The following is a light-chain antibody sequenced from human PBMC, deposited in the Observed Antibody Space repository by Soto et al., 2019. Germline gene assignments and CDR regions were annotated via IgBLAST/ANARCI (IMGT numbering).Light chain of an antibody. CDR3: SSFTSSNTLV. V-gene: IGLV2-14*01. CDR1: SSDVGCYIY. Sequence: QSALTQPASVSGSPGQSITISCTGTSSDVGCYIYVSWHQQHPGTAPKLMIYDVSNRPSGVSNRFSGSKSGNTASLTISGLQAEDEADYYCSSFTSSNTLVFGGGTKLTVL. CDR2: DVS. J-gene: IGLJ2*01.